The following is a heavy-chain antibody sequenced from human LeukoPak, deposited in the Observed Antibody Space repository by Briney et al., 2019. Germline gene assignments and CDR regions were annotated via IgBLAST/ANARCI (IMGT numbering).Heavy chain of an antibody. D-gene: IGHD3-22*01. CDR2: IRYDGSNK. CDR3: AKEARGAGITMIVVVFDY. J-gene: IGHJ4*02. Sequence: GGSLRLSCAASGFTFSSYGMHWVRQAPGKGLEWVAFIRYDGSNKYCADSVKGRFTISRDNSKNTLYLQMNSLRAEDTAVYYCAKEARGAGITMIVVVFDYWGQGTLVTVSS. V-gene: IGHV3-30*02. CDR1: GFTFSSYG.